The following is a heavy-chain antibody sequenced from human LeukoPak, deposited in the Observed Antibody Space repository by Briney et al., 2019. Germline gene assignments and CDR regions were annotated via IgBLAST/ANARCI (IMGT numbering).Heavy chain of an antibody. V-gene: IGHV1-18*04. CDR1: GYTFISHY. CDR3: ARDRGGLGDY. D-gene: IGHD3-10*01. Sequence: GASVKVSCTASGYTFISHYMHWVRQAPGQGLEWMGWISAYNGNTNYAQKLQGRVTMTTDTSTSTAYMELRSLRSDDTAVYYCARDRGGLGDYWGQGTLVTVSS. J-gene: IGHJ4*02. CDR2: ISAYNGNT.